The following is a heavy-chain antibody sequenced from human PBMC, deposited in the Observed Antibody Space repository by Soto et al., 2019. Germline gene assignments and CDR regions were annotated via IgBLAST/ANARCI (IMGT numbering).Heavy chain of an antibody. V-gene: IGHV4-34*01. CDR1: GGSFSGYY. CDR2: INHSGST. Sequence: QVHLQQWGAGLLKPSETLSLTCAVYGGSFSGYYWSWIRQPPGKGLEWIGEINHSGSTNYNPSLKSRVSISVGTSNNQVSLKLSSVTAADTAVYYCARGRGECYNQHWYFDLWGRGTLVTVSS. CDR3: ARGRGECYNQHWYFDL. D-gene: IGHD3-10*01. J-gene: IGHJ2*01.